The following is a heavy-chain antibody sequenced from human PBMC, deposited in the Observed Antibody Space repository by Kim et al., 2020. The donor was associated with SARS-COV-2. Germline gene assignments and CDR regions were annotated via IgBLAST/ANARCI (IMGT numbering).Heavy chain of an antibody. D-gene: IGHD2-2*01. CDR3: ARSDIVVVPAAIDYHYYYYYGMDV. V-gene: IGHV1-18*04. Sequence: ASVKVSCKASGYTFTSYGISWVRQAPGQGLEWMGWISAYNGNTNYAQKLQGRVTMTTDTSTSTAYMELRSLRSDDTAVYYCARSDIVVVPAAIDYHYYYYYGMDVWGQGTTVTVSS. CDR2: ISAYNGNT. CDR1: GYTFTSYG. J-gene: IGHJ6*02.